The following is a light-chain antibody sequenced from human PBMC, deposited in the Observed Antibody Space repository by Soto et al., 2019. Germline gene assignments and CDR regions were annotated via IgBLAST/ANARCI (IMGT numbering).Light chain of an antibody. CDR3: LHDALFPYS. Sequence: AIQMTQSPSSLSASVGDTVTFTCRASQAIRNDLGWFQQRPGKPPKLLIYGISILQTGVPSRFSGSGSGTDFTLTISCLQPEDFATYYCLHDALFPYSFGQGTRLAI. CDR2: GIS. V-gene: IGKV1-6*01. CDR1: QAIRND. J-gene: IGKJ2*03.